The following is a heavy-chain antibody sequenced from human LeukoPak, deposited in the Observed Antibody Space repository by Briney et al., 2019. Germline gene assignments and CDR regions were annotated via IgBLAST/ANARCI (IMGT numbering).Heavy chain of an antibody. J-gene: IGHJ4*02. Sequence: PGGSLRLSCSPPGFSFSINAVKGVPEGPGKGLEYVSAITSNGGSTYYADSVKGRFTISRDNSKNTLYLQMSSLRAEDTAVYYCVKGRFSGSSCYGGDYWGQGTLVTVSS. V-gene: IGHV3-64D*06. CDR3: VKGRFSGSSCYGGDY. CDR1: GFSFSINA. CDR2: ITSNGGST. D-gene: IGHD2-2*01.